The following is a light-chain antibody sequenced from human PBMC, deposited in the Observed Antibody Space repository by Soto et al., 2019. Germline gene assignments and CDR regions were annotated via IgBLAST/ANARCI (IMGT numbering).Light chain of an antibody. J-gene: IGKJ5*01. CDR1: QGISNY. V-gene: IGKV1-12*01. CDR2: AAS. Sequence: DIQMTQSPSTLSASVGDRVTITCRASQGISNYLAWYQQKPGRAPELLIHAASSLQSGVPSRFSGSGSGTDFTLTIKSLQPEDFATYYCQQDYSFPINFGQGKRLEIK. CDR3: QQDYSFPIN.